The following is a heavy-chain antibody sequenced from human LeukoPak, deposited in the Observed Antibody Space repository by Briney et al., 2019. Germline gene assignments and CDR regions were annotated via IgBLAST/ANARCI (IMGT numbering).Heavy chain of an antibody. Sequence: SQTLSLTCTVSGGSISSGSYYWSWIRQPAGKGLEWIGRIYTSGSTNYNPSLKSRVTISVDTSKNQFSLKLSSVTAADTAMYYCASYCSTSSCPHRRAFDIWGQGTVVTVSS. CDR2: IYTSGST. D-gene: IGHD2-2*01. J-gene: IGHJ3*02. CDR1: GGSISSGSYY. V-gene: IGHV4-61*02. CDR3: ASYCSTSSCPHRRAFDI.